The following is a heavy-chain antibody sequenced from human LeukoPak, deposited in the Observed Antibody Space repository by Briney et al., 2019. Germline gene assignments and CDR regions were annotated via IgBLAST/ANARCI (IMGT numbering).Heavy chain of an antibody. CDR3: AARGQGSSLSYFVY. J-gene: IGHJ4*02. CDR1: GGSISSRSDY. D-gene: IGHD3-10*01. CDR2: IYYSGST. Sequence: SETLSLTCTVSGGSISSRSDYWGWIRQPPGKGLEWIGSIYYSGSTHYNPSLKTRVTISVDTSKNQFSLKLRSVTAADTAVYYCAARGQGSSLSYFVYWGQGTLVTVSS. V-gene: IGHV4-39*07.